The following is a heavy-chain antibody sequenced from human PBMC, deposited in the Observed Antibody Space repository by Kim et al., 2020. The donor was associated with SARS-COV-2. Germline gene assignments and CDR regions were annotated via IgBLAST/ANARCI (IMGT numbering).Heavy chain of an antibody. V-gene: IGHV1-69*13. CDR3: AAGSGSSVFYYYYGMDV. D-gene: IGHD1-26*01. J-gene: IGHJ6*02. CDR1: GGTFSSYA. Sequence: SVKVSCKASGGTFSSYAISWVRQAPGQGLEWMGGIIPIFGTANYAQKFQGRVTITADESTSTAYMELSSLRSEDTAVYYCAAGSGSSVFYYYYGMDVWGQGTTVTVSS. CDR2: IIPIFGTA.